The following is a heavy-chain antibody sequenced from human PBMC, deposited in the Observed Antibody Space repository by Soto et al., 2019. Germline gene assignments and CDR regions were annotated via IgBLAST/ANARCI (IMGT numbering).Heavy chain of an antibody. J-gene: IGHJ5*02. V-gene: IGHV4-34*01. D-gene: IGHD3-10*01. CDR1: GGSFSGSY. CDR2: INHSGST. CDR3: ATRITMVRGAYGPRGCWFDP. Sequence: SETLSPTCAVYGGSFSGSYWRWIRQPPGKGLEWIGEINHSGSTNYNPSLKSRVTISVDTSKNQFSLKLSSVTAADTAVYYCATRITMVRGAYGPRGCWFDPWGQGTLVTVS.